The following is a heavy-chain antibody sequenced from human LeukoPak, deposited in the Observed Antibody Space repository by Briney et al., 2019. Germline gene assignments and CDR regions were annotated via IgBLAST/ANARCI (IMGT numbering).Heavy chain of an antibody. CDR2: ISHDGSNK. Sequence: GGSLRLSCAASGFTFTAYALHWVRQAPGKGLEWVAVISHDGSNKYYTDSVKGRFTISRDNPKNTLYLRMSSLRAEDTAIYYCAKRRSDWEQPSFDFWGQGILVSVSS. CDR1: GFTFTAYA. CDR3: AKRRSDWEQPSFDF. V-gene: IGHV3-30-3*02. D-gene: IGHD1-26*01. J-gene: IGHJ4*02.